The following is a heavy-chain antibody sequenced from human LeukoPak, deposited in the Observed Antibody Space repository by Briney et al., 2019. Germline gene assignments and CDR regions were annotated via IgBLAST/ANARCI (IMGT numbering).Heavy chain of an antibody. V-gene: IGHV3-48*04. D-gene: IGHD3-10*01. CDR1: GFTFSSYG. J-gene: IGHJ6*04. CDR2: ISSSSTI. Sequence: GGSLRLSCAASGFTFSSYGMTWVRQAPGKGLEWVSYISSSSTIYYADSVKGRFTISRDNAKNSLYLQMNSLRAEDTAVYYCARDAPRGGLDVWGKGTTVTISS. CDR3: ARDAPRGGLDV.